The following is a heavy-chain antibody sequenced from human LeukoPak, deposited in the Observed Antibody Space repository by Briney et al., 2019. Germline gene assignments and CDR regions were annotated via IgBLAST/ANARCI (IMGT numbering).Heavy chain of an antibody. D-gene: IGHD3-22*01. Sequence: GASVRVSCKVSGYTLTELSMHWARQAPGKGLEWMGGFDPEDGETIYAQKFQGRVTMAEDTSTDTAYMELSSLRSEDTAVYYCATYDSSGYSRDWGQGTLVTVSS. V-gene: IGHV1-24*01. J-gene: IGHJ1*01. CDR3: ATYDSSGYSRD. CDR2: FDPEDGET. CDR1: GYTLTELS.